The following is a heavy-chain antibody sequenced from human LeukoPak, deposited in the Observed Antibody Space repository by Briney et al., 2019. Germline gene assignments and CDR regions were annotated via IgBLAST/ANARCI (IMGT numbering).Heavy chain of an antibody. V-gene: IGHV4-39*01. CDR3: ARQGRFLESLLFDY. J-gene: IGHJ4*02. D-gene: IGHD3-3*01. Sequence: SETLSLTCTVSGGSISSSNYCWGWIRQPPGQGLEWIGSIYYSGSTYYNPSLKSRVAMSVGTSKNQFSLKLSSVTAADTAVYYCARQGRFLESLLFDYWGQGTLATVSS. CDR2: IYYSGST. CDR1: GGSISSSNYC.